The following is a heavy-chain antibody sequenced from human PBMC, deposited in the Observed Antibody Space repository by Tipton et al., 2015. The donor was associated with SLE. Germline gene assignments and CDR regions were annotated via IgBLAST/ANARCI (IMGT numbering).Heavy chain of an antibody. J-gene: IGHJ4*02. V-gene: IGHV4-38-2*02. CDR1: SYSIASGFY. CDR3: ARLRIYRGRTNSDYFDH. CDR2: ISDSGIT. Sequence: GLVKPSETLSIICSVSSYSIASGFYWGWIRQPPGKGLEWIGYISDSGITSYNPSLKSRVSISTDISLRLSSVTAADTAVYYCARLRIYRGRTNSDYFDHWGQGTPVTVSS. D-gene: IGHD2-8*01.